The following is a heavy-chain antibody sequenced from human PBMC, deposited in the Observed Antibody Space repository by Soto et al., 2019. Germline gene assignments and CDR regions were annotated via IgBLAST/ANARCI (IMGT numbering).Heavy chain of an antibody. CDR3: VRDTMRASAAASLDY. CDR1: GFTFSTYE. D-gene: IGHD2-2*01. Sequence: GGSLRLSCAASGFTFSTYEFNWVRQAPGRGLEWISYISVSGNIIKYAESVKGRFTISRDNAENSLHLHMSNLRIDDTALYFCVRDTMRASAAASLDYWGQGTQVTVSS. J-gene: IGHJ4*02. V-gene: IGHV3-48*03. CDR2: ISVSGNII.